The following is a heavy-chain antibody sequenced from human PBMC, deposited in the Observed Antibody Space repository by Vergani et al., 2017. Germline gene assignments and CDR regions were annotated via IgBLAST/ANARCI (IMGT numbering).Heavy chain of an antibody. CDR1: GFTFDDYA. Sequence: EVQLVESGGGLVKPGRSLRLSCAASGFTFDDYAMHWVRQAPGKGLEWVSGISGNSGSIGYADSVKGLFTISRDNAKNSLYLQMNSLRAEDTALYYCAKDNSVAGSLGAFDIWGQGTMVTVSS. CDR3: AKDNSVAGSLGAFDI. V-gene: IGHV3-9*01. D-gene: IGHD6-19*01. CDR2: ISGNSGSI. J-gene: IGHJ3*02.